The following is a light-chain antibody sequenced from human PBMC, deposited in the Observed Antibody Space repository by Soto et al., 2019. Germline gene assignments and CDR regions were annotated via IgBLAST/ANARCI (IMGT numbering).Light chain of an antibody. CDR3: QQYDNLPPDSA. J-gene: IGKJ3*01. CDR1: QDISNY. V-gene: IGKV1-33*01. CDR2: DAS. Sequence: DIQMTQSPSSLSASVGDRVTITCQASQDISNYLNWYQQKPGKAPKLLIYDASNLETGVPSRFSGSGSGTDFTFTISSLQPEDIATYYCQQYDNLPPDSAFGPGTKVDIK.